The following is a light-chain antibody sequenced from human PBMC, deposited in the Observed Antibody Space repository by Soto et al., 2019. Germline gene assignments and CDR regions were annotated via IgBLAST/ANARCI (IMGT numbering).Light chain of an antibody. CDR2: GNN. V-gene: IGLV1-40*01. CDR1: SSNIGAGYD. Sequence: QSALTQPPSVSGAPGQRVTISCTGSSSNIGAGYDVHWYQQLPGTAPKLLIYGNNNRPSGVPDRFSGSKSGTSASLAITGLQAEDEADYYCQSYDSSLSGVEFGGGTKLTVL. J-gene: IGLJ2*01. CDR3: QSYDSSLSGVE.